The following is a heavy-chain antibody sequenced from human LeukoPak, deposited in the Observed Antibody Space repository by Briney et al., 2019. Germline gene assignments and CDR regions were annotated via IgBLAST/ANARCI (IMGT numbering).Heavy chain of an antibody. V-gene: IGHV4-59*01. CDR3: ARDKALRNWYFDL. J-gene: IGHJ2*01. CDR1: GASISSYY. CDR2: ILNTGGA. Sequence: PSETLSLTCTVSGASISSYYWGWIRQPPGKGLEWIGYILNTGGANYNPSLKSRVTISIDTSKNQFSLKLTSVTAADTAVYYCARDKALRNWYFDLWGRGTLATVSS.